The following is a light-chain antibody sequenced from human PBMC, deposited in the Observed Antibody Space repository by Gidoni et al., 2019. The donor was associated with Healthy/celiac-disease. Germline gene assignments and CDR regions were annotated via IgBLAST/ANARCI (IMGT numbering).Light chain of an antibody. J-gene: IGLJ2*01. CDR3: SSYTSSSTPVV. CDR1: SRDVGGYNY. CDR2: DVS. Sequence: QSALTQTASVSVSPGQSVTISCTGTSRDVGGYNYVPWYQQTPGKTPKLMIYDVSNRPSGVSNRFSGSKSGNTASLTISGLQAEDEADYYCSSYTSSSTPVVFGGGTKLTVL. V-gene: IGLV2-14*01.